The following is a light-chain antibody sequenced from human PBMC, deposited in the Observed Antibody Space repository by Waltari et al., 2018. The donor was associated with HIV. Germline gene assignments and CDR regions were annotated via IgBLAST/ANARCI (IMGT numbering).Light chain of an antibody. J-gene: IGKJ1*01. CDR1: QDIDNY. V-gene: IGKV1-27*01. Sequence: DIQMTQSLPSLSASVGDRVIITCRASQDIDNYLAWYQQKPGQVAKLLIYSASTLQSGVPSRFSGSGSGTDFTLIISSLQSEDVATYYCQKYNSVPWTFGQGTKVEIK. CDR2: SAS. CDR3: QKYNSVPWT.